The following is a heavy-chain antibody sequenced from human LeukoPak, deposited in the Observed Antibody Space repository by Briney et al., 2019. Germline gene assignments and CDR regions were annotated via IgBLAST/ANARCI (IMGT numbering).Heavy chain of an antibody. D-gene: IGHD5-18*01. CDR2: ISYDGSNK. CDR3: ARDLSGIAGYTYGRGIDY. V-gene: IGHV3-30*03. CDR1: GLTFSSYG. Sequence: PGKSLRLSCAASGLTFSSYGMHWVRQAPGKGLEWVAVISYDGSNKYYADSVRGQFTISRDNAKTSLYLQMNSLRAEDTAVYYCARDLSGIAGYTYGRGIDYWGQGTLVTVSS. J-gene: IGHJ4*02.